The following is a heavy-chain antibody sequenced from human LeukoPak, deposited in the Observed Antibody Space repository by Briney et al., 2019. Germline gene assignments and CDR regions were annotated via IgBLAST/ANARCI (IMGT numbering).Heavy chain of an antibody. D-gene: IGHD3-3*01. CDR3: ARVGNYEGYY. CDR2: ILNGVTT. J-gene: IGHJ4*02. CDR1: GDSVSSGGYY. Sequence: SETLSLTCTVSGDSVSSGGYYWTWVRQPPGKGLEWIGYILNGVTTKYNPSLTSRVTISLDTPKNQFSLKVSSVTAAETAGYYCARVGNYEGYYWGQGTLVSVSS. V-gene: IGHV4-61*08.